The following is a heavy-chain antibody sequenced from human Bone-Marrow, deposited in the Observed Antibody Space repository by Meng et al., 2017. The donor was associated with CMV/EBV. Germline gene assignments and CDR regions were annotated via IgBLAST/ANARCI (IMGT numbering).Heavy chain of an antibody. CDR2: INPNSGGT. J-gene: IGHJ4*02. Sequence: VQLVQSGAGVKKPGASVKVSGKASGYTFTGYYMHWVRQAPGQGLEWMGWINPNSGGTNYAQKFQGRVTMTRDTSISTAYMELSRLRSDDTAVYYCARDLDYGDYASDYWGQGTLVTVSS. D-gene: IGHD4-17*01. CDR1: GYTFTGYY. CDR3: ARDLDYGDYASDY. V-gene: IGHV1-2*02.